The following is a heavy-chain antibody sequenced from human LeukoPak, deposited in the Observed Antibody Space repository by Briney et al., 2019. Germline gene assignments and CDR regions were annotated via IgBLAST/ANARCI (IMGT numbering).Heavy chain of an antibody. CDR1: GGSISGYY. CDR2: ISYSGST. V-gene: IGHV4-59*01. Sequence: SETLSLTCTVSGGSISGYYWSWIRQPPGKGLEWIGYISYSGSTNYNPPLKSRVTISVDTSMNQFSLKLSSVTAADTAVYYCARGSTSFDSTGYYYYWGQGTLVTVSS. D-gene: IGHD3-22*01. J-gene: IGHJ4*02. CDR3: ARGSTSFDSTGYYYY.